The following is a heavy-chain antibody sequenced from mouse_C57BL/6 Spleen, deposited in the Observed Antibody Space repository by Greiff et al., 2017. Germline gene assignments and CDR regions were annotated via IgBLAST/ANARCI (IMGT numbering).Heavy chain of an antibody. J-gene: IGHJ2*01. CDR2: ISRGGDYI. V-gene: IGHV5-9-1*02. D-gene: IGHD2-4*01. Sequence: DVMLVEPGAGLVKPGGSLKLSCAASGFTFSSYAMSWVRQTPEKRLEWVAYISRGGDYIYYAHTVKGRFTFSRDNARNTLYLKMSSLKSEDTAMYYSTRDRGDYGFDDWGQGTTLTVSS. CDR1: GFTFSSYA. CDR3: TRDRGDYGFDD.